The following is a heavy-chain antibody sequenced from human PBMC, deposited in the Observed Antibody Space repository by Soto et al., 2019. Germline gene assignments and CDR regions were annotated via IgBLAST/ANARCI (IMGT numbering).Heavy chain of an antibody. CDR2: ISGSGGST. J-gene: IGHJ4*02. D-gene: IGHD2-8*01. CDR1: GFTFSSYA. CDR3: AKDLGDCTNGVCYAFDD. V-gene: IGHV3-23*01. Sequence: GGSLRLSCAASGFTFSSYAMSWVRQAPGKGLEWVSAISGSGGSTYYADSVKGRFTISRDNSKNTLYLQMNSLRAEDTAVYYCAKDLGDCTNGVCYAFDDWGPGTLVTVSS.